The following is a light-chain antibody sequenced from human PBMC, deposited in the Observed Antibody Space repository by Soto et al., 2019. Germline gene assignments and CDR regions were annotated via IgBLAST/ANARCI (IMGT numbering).Light chain of an antibody. Sequence: SYELTQPPSVSVSPGQTARITCSGDALPKQYAYWYQQKPGQAPVVVIYKDNERPSGIPERFSGSTSGTTVTLTISGVQAEDEADYFCQSSDSSGRYPYVFGTGNTVIVL. J-gene: IGLJ1*01. V-gene: IGLV3-25*02. CDR1: ALPKQY. CDR2: KDN. CDR3: QSSDSSGRYPYV.